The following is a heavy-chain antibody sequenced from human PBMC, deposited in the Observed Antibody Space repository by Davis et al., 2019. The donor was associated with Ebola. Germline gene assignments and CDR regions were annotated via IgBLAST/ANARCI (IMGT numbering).Heavy chain of an antibody. V-gene: IGHV1-69*13. CDR1: GGTFSSYA. Sequence: SVKVSCKASGGTFSSYAISWVRQAPGQGLEWMGGIIPIFGTANYAQKFQGRVTITADESTSTAYMELSSLRSEDTAVYYCARGDYDILTGSFDYWGQGTLVTVSS. D-gene: IGHD3-9*01. CDR2: IIPIFGTA. CDR3: ARGDYDILTGSFDY. J-gene: IGHJ4*02.